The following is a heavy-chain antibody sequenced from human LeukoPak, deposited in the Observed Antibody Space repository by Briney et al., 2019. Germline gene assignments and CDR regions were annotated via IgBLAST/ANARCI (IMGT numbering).Heavy chain of an antibody. V-gene: IGHV1-69*04. J-gene: IGHJ4*02. D-gene: IGHD3-10*01. CDR1: GGTFSSYA. CDR2: IIPILGIA. Sequence: GASVKVSCKASGGTFSSYAISWVRQAPGQGLEWMGRIIPILGIANYAQKFQGRVTTTADKSTSTAYMELSSLRSEDTAVYYCARGVWFGEQSFDYWGQGTLVTVSS. CDR3: ARGVWFGEQSFDY.